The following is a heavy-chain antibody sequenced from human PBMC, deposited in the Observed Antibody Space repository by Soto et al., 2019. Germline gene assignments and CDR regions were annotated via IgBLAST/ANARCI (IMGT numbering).Heavy chain of an antibody. CDR1: GGSISSYY. CDR2: IYYSGST. Sequence: PSETLSLTCTVSGGSISSYYWSWTRQPPGKGLEWIGYIYYSGSTNYNPSLKSRVTISVDTSKNQFSLKLSSVTAADTAVYYCARDSTMVRSRGMDVWGQGTTVTVSS. V-gene: IGHV4-59*01. D-gene: IGHD3-10*01. J-gene: IGHJ6*02. CDR3: ARDSTMVRSRGMDV.